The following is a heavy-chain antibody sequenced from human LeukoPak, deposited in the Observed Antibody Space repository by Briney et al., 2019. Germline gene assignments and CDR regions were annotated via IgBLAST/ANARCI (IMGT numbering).Heavy chain of an antibody. CDR1: GGSISSYY. CDR2: IYYSGST. D-gene: IGHD3-10*01. J-gene: IGHJ4*02. V-gene: IGHV4-59*12. Sequence: PSETLSLTCTVSGGSISSYYWSWIRQPPGKGLEWIGYIYYSGSTNYNPSLKSRVTISVDTSKNQFSLKLSSVTAADTAVYYCAPITMVRGVRDWGQGTLVTVSS. CDR3: APITMVRGVRD.